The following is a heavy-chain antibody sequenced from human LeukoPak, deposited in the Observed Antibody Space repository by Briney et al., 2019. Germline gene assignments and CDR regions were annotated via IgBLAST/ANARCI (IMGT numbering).Heavy chain of an antibody. CDR3: TGVRGVIIGY. CDR2: ISYDGSNK. Sequence: GGSLRLSCAASGFTFSSYAMHWVRQAPGKGLEWVAVISYDGSNKYYADSVKGRFTISRDNSKNTLYLQMNSLRAEDTAVYYCTGVRGVIIGYWGQGTLVTVSS. CDR1: GFTFSSYA. V-gene: IGHV3-30-3*01. D-gene: IGHD3-10*01. J-gene: IGHJ4*02.